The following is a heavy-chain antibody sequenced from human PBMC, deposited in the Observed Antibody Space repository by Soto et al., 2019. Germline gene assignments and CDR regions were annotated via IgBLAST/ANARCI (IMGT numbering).Heavy chain of an antibody. D-gene: IGHD6-19*01. V-gene: IGHV2-5*02. CDR3: AHLARRIIAVAGTTFDY. CDR2: IYWDDDK. CDR1: GFSLSTSGVG. Sequence: QITLKESGPTLVKPTQTLTLTCTFSGFSLSTSGVGVGWIRQPPGKALEWRALIYWDDDKRYSPSLKSRITITKDTSKNQVVLTMTNMDLVDTATYYCAHLARRIIAVAGTTFDYWGQGTLVTVSS. J-gene: IGHJ4*02.